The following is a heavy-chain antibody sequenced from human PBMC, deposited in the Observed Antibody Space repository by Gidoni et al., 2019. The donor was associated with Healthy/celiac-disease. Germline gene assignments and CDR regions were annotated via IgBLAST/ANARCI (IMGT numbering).Heavy chain of an antibody. V-gene: IGHV4-34*01. CDR1: GGSFSGYY. CDR3: ARGGRGGYLY. D-gene: IGHD5-12*01. Sequence: QVQLQQWGAGLLKPSETLSLTCAVYGGSFSGYYWSWIRQPPGKGLEWIGEINHSGSTNYNPSLKSRVTISVDTSKNQFSLKLSSVTAADTAVYYCARGGRGGYLYWGQGTLVTVSS. CDR2: INHSGST. J-gene: IGHJ4*02.